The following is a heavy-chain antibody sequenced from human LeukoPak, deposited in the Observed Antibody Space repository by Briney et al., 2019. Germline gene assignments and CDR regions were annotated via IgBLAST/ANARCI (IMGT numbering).Heavy chain of an antibody. D-gene: IGHD4-11*01. J-gene: IGHJ3*02. CDR2: ISAYNGNT. Sequence: ASVKVSCKASGGTFSSYAISWVRQAPGQGLEWMGWISAYNGNTNYAQKLQGRVTMTTDTSTSTAYMELRSLRSDDTAVYYCARLHERRAFDIWGQGTMVTVSS. V-gene: IGHV1-18*01. CDR3: ARLHERRAFDI. CDR1: GGTFSSYA.